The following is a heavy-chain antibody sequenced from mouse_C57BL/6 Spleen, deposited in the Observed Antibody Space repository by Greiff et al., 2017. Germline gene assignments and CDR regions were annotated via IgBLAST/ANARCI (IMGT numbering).Heavy chain of an antibody. Sequence: QVQLQQPGAELVKPGASVKLSCKASGYTFTSYWMQWVKQRPGQGLEWIGEIDPSDSYTNYNQKFKGKATLTVDTSSSTAYMQLSSLTSEDSAVYYCARANRGHDYWGQGTTLTVSS. CDR1: GYTFTSYW. CDR3: ARANRGHDY. CDR2: IDPSDSYT. D-gene: IGHD4-1*01. V-gene: IGHV1-50*01. J-gene: IGHJ2*01.